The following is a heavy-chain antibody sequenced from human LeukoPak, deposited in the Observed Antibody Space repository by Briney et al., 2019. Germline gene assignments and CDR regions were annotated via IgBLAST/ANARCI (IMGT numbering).Heavy chain of an antibody. CDR1: GFTFSSYD. J-gene: IGHJ4*02. CDR3: ARMGFRGSYDY. CDR2: IGTAGDT. V-gene: IGHV3-13*01. Sequence: GGSLRLSCAASGFTFSSYDMHWVRQATGKGLEWVSAIGTAGDTYYPGSVKGRFTISRENAKNSLYLQMNSLRAEDTAVYYCARMGFRGSYDYWGQGTLVTVSS. D-gene: IGHD1-26*01.